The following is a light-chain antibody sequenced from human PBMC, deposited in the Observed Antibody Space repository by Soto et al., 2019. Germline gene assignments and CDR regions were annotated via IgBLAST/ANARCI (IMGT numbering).Light chain of an antibody. CDR1: QGIRNY. CDR3: QKYDSAPFT. Sequence: DIQMTQAPSSLSVSVGDRVTITCRASQGIRNYLAWYQQKPGKVPELLIYAASTLQSGVPSRFSGSGSGTDFTLTINSLQPEDLATYYCQKYDSAPFTFGPGTKVDFK. CDR2: AAS. J-gene: IGKJ3*01. V-gene: IGKV1-27*01.